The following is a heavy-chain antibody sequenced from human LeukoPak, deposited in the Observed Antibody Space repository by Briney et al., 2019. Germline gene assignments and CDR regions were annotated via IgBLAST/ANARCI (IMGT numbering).Heavy chain of an antibody. D-gene: IGHD3-3*01. Sequence: ASVTVSCKASGYSFTGYYMNWVRQAPGQGLEWMGWINPNSGYTNYAQKFQGRVTMTRDTSISTAYMELSRLTSDDTAVYYCARELRFPTWFDPWGQGTLVTVSS. CDR3: ARELRFPTWFDP. V-gene: IGHV1-2*02. CDR1: GYSFTGYY. CDR2: INPNSGYT. J-gene: IGHJ5*02.